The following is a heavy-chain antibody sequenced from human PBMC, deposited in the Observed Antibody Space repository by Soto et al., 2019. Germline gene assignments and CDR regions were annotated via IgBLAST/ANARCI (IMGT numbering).Heavy chain of an antibody. J-gene: IGHJ6*02. CDR1: GYTSTDYA. CDR2: INAGNGNT. V-gene: IGHV1-3*01. Sequence: SVEVFCKASGYTSTDYAMHWVRQAPGQRLEWMGGINAGNGNTKYSQKFQARVTISRDTSASTAYMELSRLRSEDTAGYYCARVLGSLADVWGQGTTVTVSS. CDR3: ARVLGSLADV. D-gene: IGHD3-16*01.